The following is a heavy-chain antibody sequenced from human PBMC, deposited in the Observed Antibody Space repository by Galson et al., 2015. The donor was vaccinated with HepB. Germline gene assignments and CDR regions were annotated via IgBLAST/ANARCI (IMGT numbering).Heavy chain of an antibody. CDR1: GYSFTSYW. CDR3: ARWGDNYYDSSGYYYVDY. D-gene: IGHD3-22*01. V-gene: IGHV5-51*01. Sequence: QSGAEVKKPGESLKISCKGSGYSFTSYWIGWVRQMPGKGLEWMGIIYPGDSDTRYSPSFQGQVTISADKSISTAYLQWSSLKASDTAMYYCARWGDNYYDSSGYYYVDYWGQGTLVTVSS. CDR2: IYPGDSDT. J-gene: IGHJ4*02.